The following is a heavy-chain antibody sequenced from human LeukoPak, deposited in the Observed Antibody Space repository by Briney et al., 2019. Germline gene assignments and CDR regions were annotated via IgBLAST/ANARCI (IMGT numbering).Heavy chain of an antibody. D-gene: IGHD3-10*01. CDR3: AKPSRCSMVRGVIIGVFDI. J-gene: IGHJ3*02. CDR2: ISGSGGST. Sequence: GGSLRLSCAASGFTFSSYAMSWVRQAPGKGLEWVSAISGSGGSTYYADSVKGRFTISRDNSKNTLYLQMNSLRAEDTAVYYCAKPSRCSMVRGVIIGVFDIWGQGTMVTVSS. CDR1: GFTFSSYA. V-gene: IGHV3-23*01.